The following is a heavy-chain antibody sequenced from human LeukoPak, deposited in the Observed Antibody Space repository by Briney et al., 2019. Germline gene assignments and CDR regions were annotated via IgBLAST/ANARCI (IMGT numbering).Heavy chain of an antibody. CDR1: GGSFSTHY. D-gene: IGHD3-22*01. CDR2: INHSGNT. J-gene: IGHJ3*02. CDR3: ARARNYYDSSDYYYEGDAFDI. Sequence: SETLSLTCAVYGGSFSTHYWSWIRQPPGKGLEWIGEINHSGNTNYNPSLKSRVTISVDTSKNQFSLKLSSVTAADTAVYYCARARNYYDSSDYYYEGDAFDIWGQGTMVTVSS. V-gene: IGHV4-34*01.